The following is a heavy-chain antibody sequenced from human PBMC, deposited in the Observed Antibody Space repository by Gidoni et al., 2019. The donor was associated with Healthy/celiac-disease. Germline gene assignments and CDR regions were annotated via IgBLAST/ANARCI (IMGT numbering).Heavy chain of an antibody. V-gene: IGHV3-30*03. Sequence: QVQLVECGGGVVQPGRSLSLSCAASGFTFSSYGMPWVRQAPGKGLEWVAVISYDGSNKYYADSVKGRFTISRDNSKNTLYLQMNSLRAEDTAVYYCATRGGYYFQHWGQGTLVTVSS. J-gene: IGHJ1*01. CDR1: GFTFSSYG. D-gene: IGHD3-22*01. CDR3: ATRGGYYFQH. CDR2: ISYDGSNK.